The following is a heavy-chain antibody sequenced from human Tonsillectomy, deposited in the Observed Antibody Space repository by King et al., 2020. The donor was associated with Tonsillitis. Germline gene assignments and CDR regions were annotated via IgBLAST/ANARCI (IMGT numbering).Heavy chain of an antibody. CDR3: ARGSWSTYWYFDL. J-gene: IGHJ2*01. CDR1: VGFFSGYY. CDR2: INHSGST. Sequence: VQLQQWGAGLLKPSETLSLTCAVYVGFFSGYYWSWIRQPPGKGLEWIGEINHSGSTNYNTSLKSRVTIPLDKSKNQPSLKLSSVTAADTAVYYCARGSWSTYWYFDLGGRGTLATVSS. V-gene: IGHV4-34*01.